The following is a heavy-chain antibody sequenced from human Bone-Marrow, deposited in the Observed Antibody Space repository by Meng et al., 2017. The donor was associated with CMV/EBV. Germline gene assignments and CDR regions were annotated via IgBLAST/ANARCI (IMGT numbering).Heavy chain of an antibody. CDR3: TGTYYFDSSGFSLPY. D-gene: IGHD3-22*01. V-gene: IGHV3-49*04. CDR2: IRSKAYGGTT. Sequence: GGSLRLSCTASGFTFGDYAVSWVRQAPGKGLEWLGFIRSKAYGGTTQYAASVKGRFTISRDDSKSIAYLQMNTPKTEDTAVYYCTGTYYFDSSGFSLPYWGQGTLVTVSS. CDR1: GFTFGDYA. J-gene: IGHJ4*02.